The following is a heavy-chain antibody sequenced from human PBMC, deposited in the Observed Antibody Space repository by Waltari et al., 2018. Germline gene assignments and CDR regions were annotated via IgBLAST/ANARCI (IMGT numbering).Heavy chain of an antibody. J-gene: IGHJ4*02. Sequence: EVHLLESGGGLIQPGGSLRLSCAASGFSFSRNAMSGVRQAPGKGLEWFSAIGGSDGATFYADPVKGRFTISRDNSKNTLYLQMNSLRAEDTAIYYCAKAPGLQSNTGFDYWGQGTLVTVSS. CDR1: GFSFSRNA. CDR3: AKAPGLQSNTGFDY. D-gene: IGHD4-4*01. CDR2: IGGSDGAT. V-gene: IGHV3-23*01.